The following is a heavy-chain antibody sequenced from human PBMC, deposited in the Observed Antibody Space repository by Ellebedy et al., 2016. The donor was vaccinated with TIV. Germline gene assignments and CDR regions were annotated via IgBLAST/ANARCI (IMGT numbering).Heavy chain of an antibody. CDR2: ISDTSAYA. Sequence: PGGSLRLSCVASGFTFTDHSMSWVRQAPGRGLEWVSSISDTSAYADYGDSVKGRFTVSRDNAKNSLYLQMNSLRAEDTAVYYYARPRGYSYGGFDYWGQGTLVTVSS. D-gene: IGHD5-18*01. CDR1: GFTFTDHS. V-gene: IGHV3-21*04. CDR3: ARPRGYSYGGFDY. J-gene: IGHJ4*02.